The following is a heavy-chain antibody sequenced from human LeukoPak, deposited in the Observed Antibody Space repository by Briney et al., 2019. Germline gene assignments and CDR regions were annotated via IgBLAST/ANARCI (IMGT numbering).Heavy chain of an antibody. V-gene: IGHV3-21*01. CDR1: GFTFSXXX. Sequence: GGSLGLSCAASGFTFSXXXXXXXXXXXXXXXXXXSSISSRISYIYYADSVKGRFTISRDNAKNSLYLQMNSLRAEDTAVYYCARVIRVAVDAFDIWGQGTMVTVSS. CDR2: ISSRISYI. D-gene: IGHD2-15*01. CDR3: ARVIRVAVDAFDI. J-gene: IGHJ3*02.